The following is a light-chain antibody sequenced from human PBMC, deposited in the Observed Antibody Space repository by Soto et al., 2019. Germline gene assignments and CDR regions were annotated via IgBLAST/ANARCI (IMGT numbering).Light chain of an antibody. CDR1: QGISSY. Sequence: DIQLTQSPSSLSASVGDRVTITSRASQGISSYLVWYQQKPGSVPQVLIFAASDLQTGVPSRFSGSGSGTDFTLTISSLEHEDVATYYCQTYTVAPWTFGQGNKVAIK. J-gene: IGKJ1*01. V-gene: IGKV1-27*01. CDR2: AAS. CDR3: QTYTVAPWT.